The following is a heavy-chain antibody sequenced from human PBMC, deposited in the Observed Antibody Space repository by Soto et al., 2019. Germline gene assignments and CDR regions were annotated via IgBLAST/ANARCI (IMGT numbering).Heavy chain of an antibody. D-gene: IGHD3-3*01. V-gene: IGHV3-53*01. CDR3: ARGTSRNYDIWRAAYYYYYGMDV. J-gene: IGHJ6*02. CDR1: GFTVSSNY. Sequence: PGGSLRLSCAASGFTVSSNYMSWVRQAPGKGLEWVSVIYSGGSTYYADSVKGRFTISRDNSKNTLYLQMNSLRAEDTAVYYCARGTSRNYDIWRAAYYYYYGMDVWGQGTTVTVSS. CDR2: IYSGGST.